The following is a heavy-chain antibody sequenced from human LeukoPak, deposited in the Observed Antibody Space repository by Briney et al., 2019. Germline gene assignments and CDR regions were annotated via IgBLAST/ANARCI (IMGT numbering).Heavy chain of an antibody. J-gene: IGHJ4*02. D-gene: IGHD2-15*01. CDR3: AKDYIRVFDY. CDR1: GFTFSSYG. V-gene: IGHV3-30*18. Sequence: GGSLRLSCAASGFTFSSYGMHWVRQAPGKGLEWVAVISYDGSNKYYADSVKGRFTISRDNSKNTLYLQMNSLRAEDTAVYYCAKDYIRVFDYWGQGTLVTVSS. CDR2: ISYDGSNK.